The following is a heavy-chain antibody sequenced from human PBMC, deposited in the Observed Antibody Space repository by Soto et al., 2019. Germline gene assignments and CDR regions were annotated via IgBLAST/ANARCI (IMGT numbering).Heavy chain of an antibody. Sequence: QLQLQESGPGLVKPSETLSLTCTVSGGSISSTHYLWGWIRQPPGRELEWIGSIHYSGTTYYNPSLKSRVTISVHTSKNQFSLNLSSVTAADTAVYYCARLDNSATYQSFDYWGRGTLVTASS. CDR2: IHYSGTT. V-gene: IGHV4-39*01. J-gene: IGHJ4*02. CDR3: ARLDNSATYQSFDY. D-gene: IGHD2-2*01. CDR1: GGSISSTHYL.